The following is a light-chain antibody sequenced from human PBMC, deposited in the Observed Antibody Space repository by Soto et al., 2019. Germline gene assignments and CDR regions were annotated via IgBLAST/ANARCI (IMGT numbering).Light chain of an antibody. CDR3: QQSNNWPYT. CDR1: QSVSSN. J-gene: IGKJ2*01. Sequence: EIVMTQSPATLSVSPGERATLSCRASQSVSSNLAWYQQKPGQAPRLLIYGASTRATGIPARFSGSGSGTEFTLTNSSLQSEDFAVYYCQQSNNWPYTFGQGTKLEIK. V-gene: IGKV3-15*01. CDR2: GAS.